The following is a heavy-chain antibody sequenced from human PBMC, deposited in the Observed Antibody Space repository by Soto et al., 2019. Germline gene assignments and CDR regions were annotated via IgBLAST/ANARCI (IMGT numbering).Heavy chain of an antibody. Sequence: SETLSLTCTVSGGSISSYYWSWIRQPPGKGLEWIGYIYYSGSTNYNPSLKSRVTISVDTSKNQFSLKLNSMTAADTAVYYCAREALWFGNWFDPWGQGTLVTVSS. CDR2: IYYSGST. CDR3: AREALWFGNWFDP. CDR1: GGSISSYY. J-gene: IGHJ5*02. V-gene: IGHV4-59*01. D-gene: IGHD3-10*01.